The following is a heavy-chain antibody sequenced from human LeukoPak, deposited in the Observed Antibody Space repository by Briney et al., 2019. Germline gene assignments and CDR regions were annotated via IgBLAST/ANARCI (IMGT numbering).Heavy chain of an antibody. J-gene: IGHJ4*02. CDR1: GFSFSTYS. D-gene: IGHD3-22*01. CDR3: ARVPQYYYDSSSYSPY. Sequence: GGSLRLSCAASGFSFSTYSMNWVRQAPGKGLEWLSFISSSSSAIYYADSVKGRFTISRDNAKNSLYLQMNSLRDEDTAVYYCARVPQYYYDSSSYSPYWGQGTLVTVSS. V-gene: IGHV3-48*02. CDR2: ISSSSSAI.